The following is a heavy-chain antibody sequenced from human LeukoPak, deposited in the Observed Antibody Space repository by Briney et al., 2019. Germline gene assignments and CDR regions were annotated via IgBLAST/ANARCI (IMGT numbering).Heavy chain of an antibody. CDR3: VRGNYDNRGYSNAFDI. Sequence: SGTLSLTCTVSGASIYSSHWSWLRQPPGKRLEWIGFIYYNGNTNSNPFLKSRVTISADTSKNQFSLKLTSVTAADTAVYYCVRGNYDNRGYSNAFDIWGQGAMVTVSS. V-gene: IGHV4-59*01. CDR1: GASIYSSH. D-gene: IGHD3-22*01. CDR2: IYYNGNT. J-gene: IGHJ3*02.